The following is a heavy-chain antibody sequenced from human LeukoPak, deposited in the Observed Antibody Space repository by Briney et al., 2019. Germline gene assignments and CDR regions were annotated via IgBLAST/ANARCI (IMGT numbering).Heavy chain of an antibody. D-gene: IGHD3-3*01. CDR2: IYHSGST. CDR1: GYSISSGYY. J-gene: IGHJ4*02. V-gene: IGHV4-38-2*02. CDR3: ASTDRITIFGVVSD. Sequence: SETLSLTCTVSGYSISSGYYWGWIRQPPGKGLEWIGSIYHSGSTYYNPSLKSRVTISVDTYKNQFSLKLSSVTAADTAVYYCASTDRITIFGVVSDWGQGTLVTVSS.